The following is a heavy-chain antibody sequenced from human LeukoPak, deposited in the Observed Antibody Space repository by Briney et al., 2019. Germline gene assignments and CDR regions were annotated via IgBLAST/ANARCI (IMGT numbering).Heavy chain of an antibody. Sequence: GGSLRLSCAASGFTFSNYGMHWVRQAPGKGLEWVAVMSYDGSKQYYADSVKGRFTISRDNSKNTLYLQMNSLRAEDTAVYYCARVGSSWSWFEYWGQGTLVTVSS. CDR1: GFTFSNYG. D-gene: IGHD6-19*01. V-gene: IGHV3-30*19. CDR3: ARVGSSWSWFEY. J-gene: IGHJ4*02. CDR2: MSYDGSKQ.